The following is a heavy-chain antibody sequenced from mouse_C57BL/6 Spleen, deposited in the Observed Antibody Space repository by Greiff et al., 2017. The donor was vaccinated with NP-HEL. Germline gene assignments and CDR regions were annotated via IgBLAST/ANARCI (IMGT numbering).Heavy chain of an antibody. D-gene: IGHD1-1*01. CDR3: ARSYYYGSSYGDWYFDV. CDR1: GFTFSDYG. V-gene: IGHV5-17*01. J-gene: IGHJ1*03. Sequence: EVQGVESGGGLVKPGGSLKLSCAASGFTFSDYGMHWVRQAPEKGLEWVAYISSGSSTIYYADTVKGRFTISRDNAKNTLFLQMTSLRSEDTAMYYCARSYYYGSSYGDWYFDVWGTGTTVTVSS. CDR2: ISSGSSTI.